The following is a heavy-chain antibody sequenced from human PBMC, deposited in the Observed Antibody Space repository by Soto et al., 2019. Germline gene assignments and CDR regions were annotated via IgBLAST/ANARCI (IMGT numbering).Heavy chain of an antibody. J-gene: IGHJ3*02. CDR1: GGSVSSSNW. CDR3: ARVPGVVVSADDAFDI. V-gene: IGHV4-4*02. Sequence: QVRLQESGPGLVKPSGTLSLTCAVSGGSVSSSNWWSWVRQSPGEGLEWMGEIYHSGSAHYNPSLKSRATISLDKSKNQFSLSLTSVTAADTAVYYCARVPGVVVSADDAFDIWGPGTRVIVPS. CDR2: IYHSGSA. D-gene: IGHD2-21*02.